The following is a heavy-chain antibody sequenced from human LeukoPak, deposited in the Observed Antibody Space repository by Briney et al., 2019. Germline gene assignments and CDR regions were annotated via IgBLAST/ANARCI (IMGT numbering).Heavy chain of an antibody. CDR3: ARGRCTSCSYFDY. CDR2: ISSSSSYI. J-gene: IGHJ4*02. Sequence: PGGSLRLSCAASGFTFSSYGMHWVRQAPGKGLEWVSSISSSSSYIYYADSAKGRFTISRDNAKNSLYLQMNSLRAEDTAVYYCARGRCTSCSYFDYWGQGTLVTVSS. CDR1: GFTFSSYG. D-gene: IGHD2-2*01. V-gene: IGHV3-21*01.